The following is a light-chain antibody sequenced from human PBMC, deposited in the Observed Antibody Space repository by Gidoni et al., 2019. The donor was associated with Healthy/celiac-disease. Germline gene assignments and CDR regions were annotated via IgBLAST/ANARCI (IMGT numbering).Light chain of an antibody. J-gene: IGKJ1*01. CDR1: QSISSY. CDR3: QQSYSTPPEWT. CDR2: AAS. V-gene: IGKV1-39*01. Sequence: DIQMTQSPSSLSASVGDRVTITCRASQSISSYLNWYQQKPGKAPKLLIYAASRLQSGVPSRFSGSGSGTDFTLTISSLQPEDFATYYCQQSYSTPPEWTFGQXTKVEIK.